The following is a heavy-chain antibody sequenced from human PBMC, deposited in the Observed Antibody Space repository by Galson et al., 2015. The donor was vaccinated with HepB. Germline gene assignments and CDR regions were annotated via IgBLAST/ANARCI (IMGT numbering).Heavy chain of an antibody. CDR2: ISGHGSNT. Sequence: SLRLSCAASRFTFNSYAMNWVRQAPGKGLEWVSGISGHGSNTYFADSVKGRFTISRDNSKNTLYLQMNSLRADDTAVYYCAKDRSWDTAMARMGAFDIWGQGTIVTVSS. J-gene: IGHJ3*02. CDR1: RFTFNSYA. CDR3: AKDRSWDTAMARMGAFDI. D-gene: IGHD5-18*01. V-gene: IGHV3-23*01.